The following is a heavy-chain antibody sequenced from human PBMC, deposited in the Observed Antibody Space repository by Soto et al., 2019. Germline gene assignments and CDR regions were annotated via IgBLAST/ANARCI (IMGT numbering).Heavy chain of an antibody. Sequence: SETLSLTCTVSGVSISSGGYYWSWIRQHPGKGLEWIGYIYYSGSTYYNPSLKSRVTISVDTSKNQFSLKLSSVTAADTAVYYCARDRPYCISTSCYPSSWFDPWGQGTLVTVSS. J-gene: IGHJ5*02. CDR2: IYYSGST. D-gene: IGHD2-2*01. V-gene: IGHV4-31*03. CDR3: ARDRPYCISTSCYPSSWFDP. CDR1: GVSISSGGYY.